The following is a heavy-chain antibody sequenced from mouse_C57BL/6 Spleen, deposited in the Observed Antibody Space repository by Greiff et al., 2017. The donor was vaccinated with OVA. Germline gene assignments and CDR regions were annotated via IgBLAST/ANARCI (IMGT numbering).Heavy chain of an antibody. J-gene: IGHJ2*01. CDR1: GYTFTSYW. Sequence: QVQLQQPGTELVKPGASVKLSCRASGYTFTSYWMHWVKQRPGQGLEWIGNINPSNGGTNYNEKFKSKATLTVDKSSSTAYMQLSSLTSEDSAVYYCARWAVITTVVATSYYFDYWGQGTTLTVSS. CDR2: INPSNGGT. D-gene: IGHD1-1*01. V-gene: IGHV1-53*01. CDR3: ARWAVITTVVATSYYFDY.